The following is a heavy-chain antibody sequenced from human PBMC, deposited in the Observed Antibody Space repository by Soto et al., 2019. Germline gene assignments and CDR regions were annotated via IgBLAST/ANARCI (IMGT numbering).Heavy chain of an antibody. J-gene: IGHJ4*02. Sequence: GGSLRPSCATSGFTFSSYGMHWVRQAPGKGLEWVAVIWYDGSNKYYADSVKGRFTISRDNSKDTLYLQMNSLRAEGTAVYYCARGPLSITIVGVVNLFAYSSQGTLVTVSS. CDR2: IWYDGSNK. V-gene: IGHV3-33*01. CDR3: ARGPLSITIVGVVNLFAY. CDR1: GFTFSSYG. D-gene: IGHD3-3*01.